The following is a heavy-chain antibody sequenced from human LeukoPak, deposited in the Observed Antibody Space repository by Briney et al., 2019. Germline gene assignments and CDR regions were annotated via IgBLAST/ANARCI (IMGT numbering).Heavy chain of an antibody. CDR1: SDSNIFSHW. V-gene: IGHV4-4*02. D-gene: IGHD6-13*01. CDR3: ARGLGGAAGGFDS. CDR2: VSHSGFT. Sequence: LETLSLTCAVSSDSNIFSHWWTWVRQPLGKGLEWIGEVSHSGFTNYNPSLKSRVTISLGQSQNQFSLNLSSVTAADTAVYYCARGLGGAAGGFDSWGQGTLVTVSS. J-gene: IGHJ4*02.